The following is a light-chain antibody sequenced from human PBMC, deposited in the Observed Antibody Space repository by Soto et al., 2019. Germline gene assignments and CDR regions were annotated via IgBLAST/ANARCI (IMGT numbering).Light chain of an antibody. CDR3: QQYGSSPRT. V-gene: IGKV3-20*01. CDR1: QSVSSNY. J-gene: IGKJ1*01. CDR2: GAS. Sequence: ETVLTHSPGTLSLSPGEGATLSSSASQSVSSNYLAWFQQKSGQAPRLLIYGASSRATGIPDRFSASGSGTDFTLTISRLEPEDVAVYYCQQYGSSPRTFGQGTKVDIK.